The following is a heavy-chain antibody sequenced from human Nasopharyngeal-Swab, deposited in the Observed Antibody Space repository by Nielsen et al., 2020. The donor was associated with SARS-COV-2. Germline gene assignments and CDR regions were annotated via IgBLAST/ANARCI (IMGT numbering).Heavy chain of an antibody. Sequence: LETLSLTCTVSGGSISSYYWSWIRQPPGKGLEWIGYIYYSGSTNYNPSLKSRVTISVDTSKNQFSLKLSSVTAADTAVYYCARAPTRSRYSSSLGAFDIWGQGTMVTVSS. CDR2: IYYSGST. CDR3: ARAPTRSRYSSSLGAFDI. V-gene: IGHV4-59*01. CDR1: GGSISSYY. J-gene: IGHJ3*02. D-gene: IGHD6-13*01.